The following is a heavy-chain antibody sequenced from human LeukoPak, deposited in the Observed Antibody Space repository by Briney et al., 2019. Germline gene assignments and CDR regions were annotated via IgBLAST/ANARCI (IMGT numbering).Heavy chain of an antibody. CDR3: AKDGLYFDGSTHIYYFDS. CDR1: GFSFGGYA. Sequence: GGSLRLSCAASGFSFGGYAMTWVRQAPGKGLEWVSSITYNGAATYYLDSVKARFTISRDDSRSTLYLQMDSLTAEDTALYYCAKDGLYFDGSTHIYYFDSWGQGTLVAVSS. V-gene: IGHV3-23*01. CDR2: ITYNGAAT. J-gene: IGHJ4*02. D-gene: IGHD3-9*01.